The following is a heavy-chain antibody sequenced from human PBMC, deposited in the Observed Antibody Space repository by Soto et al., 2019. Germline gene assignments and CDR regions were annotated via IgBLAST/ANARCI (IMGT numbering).Heavy chain of an antibody. D-gene: IGHD5-12*01. CDR1: GGSFSGYS. CDR3: ARAPQIVAMGRPFDY. CDR2: INHSGST. Sequence: SETLSLTCAVYGGSFSGYSWNWIRQPPGKGLEWIGEINHSGSTNYNPSLKSRVTISLDTSENQFSLRLTPLTAADTAVYFCARAPQIVAMGRPFDYWGQGILVTVSS. V-gene: IGHV4-34*01. J-gene: IGHJ4*02.